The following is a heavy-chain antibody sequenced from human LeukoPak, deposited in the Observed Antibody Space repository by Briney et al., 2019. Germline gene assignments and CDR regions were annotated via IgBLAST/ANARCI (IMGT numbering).Heavy chain of an antibody. D-gene: IGHD1-26*01. CDR3: ARDHAKGLSGSYYDY. V-gene: IGHV3-11*04. J-gene: IGHJ4*02. CDR2: ISSSGSTI. CDR1: GFTFSDYY. Sequence: GGSLRLSCAASGFTFSDYYMSWIRQAPGKGLEWVSYISSSGSTIYYADSVKGRFTTSRDNAKNSLYLQMNSLRAEDTAVYYCARDHAKGLSGSYYDYWGQGTLVTVSS.